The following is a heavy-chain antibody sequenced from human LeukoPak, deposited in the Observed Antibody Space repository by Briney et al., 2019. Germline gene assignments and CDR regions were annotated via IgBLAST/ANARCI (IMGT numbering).Heavy chain of an antibody. CDR3: ARSGTKWEPTYYYYMDV. J-gene: IGHJ6*03. CDR1: GASISSYY. Sequence: SSETLSLTCTVSGASISSYYWGWIRQPPGKGLEWIGSIYHSGSTYYNPSLKSRVTISVDTSKNQFSLKLSSVTAADTAVYYCARSGTKWEPTYYYYMDVWGKGTTVTVSS. D-gene: IGHD1-14*01. CDR2: IYHSGST. V-gene: IGHV4-38-2*02.